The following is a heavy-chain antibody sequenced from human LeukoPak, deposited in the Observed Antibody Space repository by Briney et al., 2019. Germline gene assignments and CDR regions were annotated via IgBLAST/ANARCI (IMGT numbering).Heavy chain of an antibody. CDR1: GFTFDDYG. CDR3: ARAMTDNYYYGMDV. Sequence: GGSLRLSCAASGFTFDDYGMTWVRQAPGKGLEWVSGINWNGGSTGYADSVKGRFAISRDHAKNSLYLQMNSLRAEDTAFYYCARAMTDNYYYGMDVWGQGTTVTVSS. J-gene: IGHJ6*02. V-gene: IGHV3-20*04. D-gene: IGHD2-21*02. CDR2: INWNGGST.